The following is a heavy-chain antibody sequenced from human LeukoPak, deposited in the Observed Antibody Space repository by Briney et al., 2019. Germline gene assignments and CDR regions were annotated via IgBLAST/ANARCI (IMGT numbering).Heavy chain of an antibody. Sequence: GSQRLSCAASGFTFSSYGMHWVCQAPGKGLEWVAVIWHDGSNKYYADSVKGRFTISRDNSKNTLYLQMNSLRAEDTAVYYCARDNYYDSSGYYPYDAFDIRGQGTPVTVSS. J-gene: IGHJ3*02. D-gene: IGHD3-22*01. CDR3: ARDNYYDSSGYYPYDAFDI. CDR1: GFTFSSYG. V-gene: IGHV3-33*01. CDR2: IWHDGSNK.